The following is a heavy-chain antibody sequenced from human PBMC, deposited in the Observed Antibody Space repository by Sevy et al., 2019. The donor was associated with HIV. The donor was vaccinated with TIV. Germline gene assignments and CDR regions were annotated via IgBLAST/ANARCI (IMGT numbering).Heavy chain of an antibody. Sequence: SETLSLTCTVSGGSISSSSYYWGWIRQPPGKGLEWIGSIYYSGSTYYNPSLKSRVTISVDTSKNQFSLKLSSVTAADTAVYYCARQKGAGSSSPQFDYWGQGTLVTVSS. D-gene: IGHD6-6*01. CDR3: ARQKGAGSSSPQFDY. V-gene: IGHV4-39*01. J-gene: IGHJ4*02. CDR2: IYYSGST. CDR1: GGSISSSSYY.